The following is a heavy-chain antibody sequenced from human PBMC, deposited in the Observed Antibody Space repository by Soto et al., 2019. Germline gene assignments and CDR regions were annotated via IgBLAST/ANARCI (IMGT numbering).Heavy chain of an antibody. CDR3: AKASDGGWPYYFXS. V-gene: IGHV3-23*01. Sequence: GGSLRLSCVASGFLFGPDVMAWVRQAPGKGLEWVAAIRSNTAVVHYADSMRDRFTISRVNSANSIFLQMNRLRVEDSAVYFCAKASDGGWPYYFXSWGQGAPVXVSS. D-gene: IGHD2-15*01. J-gene: IGHJ4*02. CDR2: IRSNTAVV. CDR1: GFLFGPDV.